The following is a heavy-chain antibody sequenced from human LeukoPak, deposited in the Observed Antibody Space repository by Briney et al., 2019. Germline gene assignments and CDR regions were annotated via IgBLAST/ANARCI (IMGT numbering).Heavy chain of an antibody. D-gene: IGHD3-3*01. Sequence: GGSLRLSCAASGFTFSSYAMSWVRQAPGKGLEWVSAISGSGGSTYYADSVKGRFTISRDNSKNTLYLQMNSLRAEDTAVYYCAKDHYDFWSGPDFDYWGQGPLVTVSS. V-gene: IGHV3-23*01. CDR3: AKDHYDFWSGPDFDY. J-gene: IGHJ4*02. CDR1: GFTFSSYA. CDR2: ISGSGGST.